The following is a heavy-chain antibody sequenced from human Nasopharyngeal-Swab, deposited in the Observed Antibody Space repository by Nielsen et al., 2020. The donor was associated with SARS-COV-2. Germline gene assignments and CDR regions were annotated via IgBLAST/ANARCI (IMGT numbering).Heavy chain of an antibody. CDR2: IYYSGST. Sequence: GSLRLSCTVSGGSISSYYWSWIRQPPGKGLEWIGYIYYSGSTNYNPSLKSRVTISVDTSKNQFSLKLSSVTAADTAVYYCARGGDYDAFDIWGQGTMVTVSS. CDR3: ARGGDYDAFDI. CDR1: GGSISSYY. J-gene: IGHJ3*02. D-gene: IGHD4-17*01. V-gene: IGHV4-59*13.